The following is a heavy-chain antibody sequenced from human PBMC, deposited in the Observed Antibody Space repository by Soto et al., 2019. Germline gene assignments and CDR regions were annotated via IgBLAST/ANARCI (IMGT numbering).Heavy chain of an antibody. CDR2: IYSGGST. D-gene: IGHD5-18*01. J-gene: IGHJ4*02. CDR3: ARSGYSYGPFDY. CDR1: GFTVSSTY. V-gene: IGHV3-53*01. Sequence: GGSLRLSCAASGFTVSSTYMSWVRQAPGKGLEWVSVIYSGGSTYYADSVKGRFTISRDNSKNTLHLQMNSLRAEDTAVYYCARSGYSYGPFDYWGQGTLVTVSS.